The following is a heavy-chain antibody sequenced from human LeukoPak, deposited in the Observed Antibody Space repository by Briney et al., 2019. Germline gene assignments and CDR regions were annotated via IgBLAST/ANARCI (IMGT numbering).Heavy chain of an antibody. J-gene: IGHJ4*02. CDR1: GGTFSSYA. V-gene: IGHV1-69*04. Sequence: GSSVKVSCKASGGTFSSYAISWVRQAPGQGLEWMGRIIPILGIANYAQKFQGRVTITADKSTSTAYMELSSLRSEDTAVYYCARDPLEWERSPGSVFDYWGQGTLVTVSS. CDR3: ARDPLEWERSPGSVFDY. D-gene: IGHD1-26*01. CDR2: IIPILGIA.